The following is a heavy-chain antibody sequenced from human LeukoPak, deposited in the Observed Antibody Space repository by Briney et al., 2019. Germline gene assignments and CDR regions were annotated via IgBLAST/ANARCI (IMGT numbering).Heavy chain of an antibody. V-gene: IGHV3-11*01. D-gene: IGHD6-19*01. CDR1: GFTFSDYH. CDR2: ISPGGQTT. Sequence: GGSLRLSCAASGFTFSDYHMTWIRQAPGKGLEWISYISPGGQTTYFADSVKGRVNLSRDNAKNSLSLQMNSLTADDTAVYFCAVGRDIRVAGPGGYFDYWGQGTLVAVSS. J-gene: IGHJ4*02. CDR3: AVGRDIRVAGPGGYFDY.